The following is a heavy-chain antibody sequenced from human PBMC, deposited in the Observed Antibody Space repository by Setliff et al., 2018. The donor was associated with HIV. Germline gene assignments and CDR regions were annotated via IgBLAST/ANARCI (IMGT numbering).Heavy chain of an antibody. D-gene: IGHD6-19*01. V-gene: IGHV1-18*01. CDR2: ISGVNGNT. Sequence: ASVKVSCKASGYSSSKYGVSWVRQAPGQGLEWMGWISGVNGNTKYGQSFQGRVTMTIDTSATTVDMELRSLRSDDTAVYYCGRVPYRSAWFSGGHNPFDVWGQGTMVTVSS. CDR1: GYSSSKYG. J-gene: IGHJ3*01. CDR3: GRVPYRSAWFSGGHNPFDV.